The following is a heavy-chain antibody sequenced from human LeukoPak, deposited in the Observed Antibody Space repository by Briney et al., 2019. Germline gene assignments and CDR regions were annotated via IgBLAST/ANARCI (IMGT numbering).Heavy chain of an antibody. CDR3: ATLPLKPDAFDI. Sequence: ASVTVSCKVSGYTLTELSMHWVRQAPGKGLEWMGGFDPEDGEAIYAQKFQGRVTMTEDTSTDTAYMELSSLRSEDTAVYYCATLPLKPDAFDIWGQGTMVTVSS. CDR2: FDPEDGEA. CDR1: GYTLTELS. J-gene: IGHJ3*02. V-gene: IGHV1-24*01.